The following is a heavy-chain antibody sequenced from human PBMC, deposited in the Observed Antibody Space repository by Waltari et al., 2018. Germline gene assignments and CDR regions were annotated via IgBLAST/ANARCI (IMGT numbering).Heavy chain of an antibody. V-gene: IGHV1-8*01. D-gene: IGHD2-15*01. CDR1: GYTFTSYD. Sequence: QVQLVQSGAEVKKPGASVKVSCKASGYTFTSYDINWVRQATGQGLEWMGGMNPNSGNTGYAQKFQGRVTMTRNTSISTAYMELSSLRSEDTAVYYCARGYCSGGSCYSRWFDPWGQGTLVTVSS. J-gene: IGHJ5*02. CDR3: ARGYCSGGSCYSRWFDP. CDR2: MNPNSGNT.